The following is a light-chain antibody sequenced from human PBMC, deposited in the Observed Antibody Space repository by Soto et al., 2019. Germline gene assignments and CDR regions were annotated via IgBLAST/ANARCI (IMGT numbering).Light chain of an antibody. CDR3: QSYDSCLNTYV. J-gene: IGLJ1*01. V-gene: IGLV1-40*01. CDR1: SSNFGAGYD. CDR2: NNN. Sequence: QSALTQPPSVSGAPGQRVTTSCTGSSSNFGAGYDAHWYQQVPGTAPKLIMYNNNNRPSGVPDRFSGSKSATSASLAITGLRAEDEADYYCQSYDSCLNTYVFGTGTKVTVL.